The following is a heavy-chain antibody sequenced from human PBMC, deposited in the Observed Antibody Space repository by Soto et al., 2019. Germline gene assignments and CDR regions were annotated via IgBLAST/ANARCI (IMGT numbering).Heavy chain of an antibody. CDR3: ARPPFPGCINGVCYPCDH. Sequence: ASVKVSCKASGYTFTHYYIHWVRQAPGQGHERMGMINPSGGSTDYAQKFQGRVTMTTDTSTTTVYMELSSLRSDDTAVYYCARPPFPGCINGVCYPCDHWGQGTLVTVSS. CDR1: GYTFTHYY. J-gene: IGHJ4*02. CDR2: INPSGGST. V-gene: IGHV1-46*01. D-gene: IGHD2-8*01.